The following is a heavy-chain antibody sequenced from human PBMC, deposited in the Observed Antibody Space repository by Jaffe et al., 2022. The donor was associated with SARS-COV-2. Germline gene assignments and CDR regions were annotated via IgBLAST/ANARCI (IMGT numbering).Heavy chain of an antibody. CDR3: AKVGGMAVVTSGTLDI. J-gene: IGHJ3*02. D-gene: IGHD1-1*01. Sequence: EVQLLESGGGLVQPGGSLRLSCAATGFTFRSHGMNWVRQAPGKGLEWVAVISGGGGSAHHADSVKGRFTISRDNSKNMLYLQMNSLRAEDTAVYYCAKVGGMAVVTSGTLDIWGQGTMVSVSS. CDR1: GFTFRSHG. CDR2: ISGGGGSA. V-gene: IGHV3-23*01.